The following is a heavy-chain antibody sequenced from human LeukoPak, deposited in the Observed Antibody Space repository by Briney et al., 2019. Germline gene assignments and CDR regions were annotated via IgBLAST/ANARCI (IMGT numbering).Heavy chain of an antibody. CDR1: GFTFSSYA. V-gene: IGHV3-23*01. CDR3: VGATGFGY. J-gene: IGHJ4*02. CDR2: ISGSGGST. Sequence: PGGSLRLSCAASGFTFSSYAMSWVRQAPGKGLEWVSAISGSGGSTYHADSVKGRFTVSRDNSKNTVYLQMNSLRAEDTAVYYCVGATGFGYWGQGTLVTVSS. D-gene: IGHD1-26*01.